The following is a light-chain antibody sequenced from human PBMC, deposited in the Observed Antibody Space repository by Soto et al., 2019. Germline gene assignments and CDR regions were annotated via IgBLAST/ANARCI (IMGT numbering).Light chain of an antibody. CDR2: EVS. V-gene: IGLV2-14*01. J-gene: IGLJ1*01. CDR3: CSYTTNSIL. CDR1: SGDVGGYNS. Sequence: QSALTQPASVSASPGQSITISCTGSSGDVGGYNSVSWYQRHPDKAPKLMIYEVSSRPSGVPDRFSGSKSGNTASLTISGLQPEDEADYYCCSYTTNSILFGTGTKVTVL.